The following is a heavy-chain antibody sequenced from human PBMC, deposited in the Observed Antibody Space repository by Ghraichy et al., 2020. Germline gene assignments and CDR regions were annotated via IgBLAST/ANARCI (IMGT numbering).Heavy chain of an antibody. CDR2: MYYSGST. CDR1: GGSISSSSYY. V-gene: IGHV4-39*07. D-gene: IGHD6-13*01. J-gene: IGHJ4*02. Sequence: SETLSLTCTVSGGSISSSSYYWGWIRQPPGKGLEWIGSMYYSGSTYYNPSLKSRVTISVDTSKNQFSLKLSSVTAADTAVYYCARDRRDSSMRGFDYWGQGTLVTVSS. CDR3: ARDRRDSSMRGFDY.